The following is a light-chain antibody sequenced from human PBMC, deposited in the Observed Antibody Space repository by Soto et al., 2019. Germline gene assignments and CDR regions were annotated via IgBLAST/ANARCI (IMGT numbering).Light chain of an antibody. CDR3: QQLNSYPIT. CDR2: AAS. J-gene: IGKJ5*01. Sequence: IQLTQSPSSLSASVGDRVTITCRASQGISSYLAWYQQKPGKAPKLLIYAASTLQSGVPSRFSGSGSGTDFTLPISSLQPEDFANYYCQQLNSYPITFGQGTRLEIK. CDR1: QGISSY. V-gene: IGKV1-9*01.